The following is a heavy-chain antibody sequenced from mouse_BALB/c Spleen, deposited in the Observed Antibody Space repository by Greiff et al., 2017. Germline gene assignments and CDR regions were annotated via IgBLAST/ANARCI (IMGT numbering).Heavy chain of an antibody. J-gene: IGHJ2*01. V-gene: IGHV1-87*01. CDR3: ASVRLGY. CDR1: GYTFTSYW. Sequence: VQLQQSGAELARPGASVKLSCKASGYTFTSYWMQWVKQRPGQGLEWIGAIYPGDGDTRYTQKFKGKATLTADKSSSTAYMQLSSLASEDSAVYYCASVRLGYWGQGTTLTVSS. D-gene: IGHD2-14*01. CDR2: IYPGDGDT.